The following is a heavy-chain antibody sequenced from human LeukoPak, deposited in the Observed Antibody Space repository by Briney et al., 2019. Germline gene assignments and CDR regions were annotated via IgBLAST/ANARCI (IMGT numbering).Heavy chain of an antibody. CDR3: ARHGSRVMATIEDY. J-gene: IGHJ4*02. V-gene: IGHV4-39*01. Sequence: KASETLSLTCTVSGDSISTSNYYWGWIRQPPGKGLQWIGTIFYNGNTYYNPSLKSRLTISIDTSKSQFSLQLHSVTAADTAVYYCARHGSRVMATIEDYWGQGTLVIVSS. D-gene: IGHD5-12*01. CDR2: IFYNGNT. CDR1: GDSISTSNYY.